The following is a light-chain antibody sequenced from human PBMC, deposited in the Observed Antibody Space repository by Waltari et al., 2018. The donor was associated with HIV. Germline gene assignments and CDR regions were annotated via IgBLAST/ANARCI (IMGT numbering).Light chain of an antibody. J-gene: IGLJ2*01. Sequence: QSALTQPASVSGSPGQSITISCTGNSSEVGGFNYVPWYQHHPGKAPKLMIYDVTRRPSGVSNRFPGPKSGNTASLTSSGLQAEDEADYYCSSYTSSSTLVVFGGGTKLTVL. CDR3: SSYTSSSTLVV. V-gene: IGLV2-14*03. CDR1: SSEVGGFNY. CDR2: DVT.